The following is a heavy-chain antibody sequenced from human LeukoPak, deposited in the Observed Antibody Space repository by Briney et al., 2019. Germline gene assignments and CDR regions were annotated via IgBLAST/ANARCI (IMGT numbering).Heavy chain of an antibody. CDR1: GFTFSSYS. Sequence: PGGSLRLSRAASGFTFSSYSMNCGRQAPGKGLEWVSHITSSSSTIYYADSVKGRFTISRDNAKNSLYLQMDSLRAEDTAVFYCARDGTGHFDYWGQETLVTVSS. CDR2: ITSSSSTI. V-gene: IGHV3-48*01. J-gene: IGHJ4*02. CDR3: ARDGTGHFDY.